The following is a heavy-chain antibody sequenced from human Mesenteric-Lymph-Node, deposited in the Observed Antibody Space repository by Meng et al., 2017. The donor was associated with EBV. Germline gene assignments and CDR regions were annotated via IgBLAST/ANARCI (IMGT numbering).Heavy chain of an antibody. CDR2: VYYSGST. J-gene: IGHJ5*02. D-gene: IGHD3-10*01. Sequence: QGQRQESGPGLVKPSETLSLPCTVSGGSVSSTSYYWSWIRQPPGKRLEWIGYVYYSGSTNYNPSLKSRVTISVDTSKNQFSLNLYSVTAADTAVYYCARENPARGNWFDPWGQGALVTVSS. CDR1: GGSVSSTSYY. CDR3: ARENPARGNWFDP. V-gene: IGHV4-61*01.